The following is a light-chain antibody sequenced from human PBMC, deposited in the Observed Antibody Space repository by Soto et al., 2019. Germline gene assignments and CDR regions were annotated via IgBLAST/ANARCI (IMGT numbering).Light chain of an antibody. Sequence: EIVLTQSPATLSLSPGYRATVSCRASQSVSSYLAWYQQKPGQAHRLLIYDASNRATGIPARFSGSGSGTDFTLTISSLEPEDFAVDYCQQRRYWPLTFSRGTKVEIK. CDR2: DAS. V-gene: IGKV3-11*01. CDR3: QQRRYWPLT. J-gene: IGKJ4*01. CDR1: QSVSSY.